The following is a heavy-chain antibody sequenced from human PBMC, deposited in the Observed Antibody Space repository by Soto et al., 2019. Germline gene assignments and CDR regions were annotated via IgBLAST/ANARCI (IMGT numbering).Heavy chain of an antibody. CDR3: AAGDYHDKSGYSADY. D-gene: IGHD3-3*01. CDR2: IVVGSGNT. CDR1: GFTFITST. Sequence: QMQLVQSGPEVKKPGTSVKVSCKASGFTFITSTVQWVRQARGQPLEWIGWIVVGSGNTIYAQKFQERVTFTRDKSTSTAYMELSSLRSEDTGVYYCAAGDYHDKSGYSADYWGQGTLVTVSS. J-gene: IGHJ4*02. V-gene: IGHV1-58*01.